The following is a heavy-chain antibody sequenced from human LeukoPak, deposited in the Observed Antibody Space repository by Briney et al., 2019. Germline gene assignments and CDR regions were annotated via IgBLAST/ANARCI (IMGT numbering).Heavy chain of an antibody. CDR1: GDSISSSGYY. CDR2: IYHSGNT. CDR3: ARSNSSSWYEEGYFDY. J-gene: IGHJ4*02. D-gene: IGHD6-13*01. Sequence: ASETLSLTCSVSGDSISSSGYYWDWIRQPPGKGLEWIGSIYHSGNTNYNPSLKSRVTISADMSKNQFSLKLSSVTAADTAVYYCARSNSSSWYEEGYFDYWGQGTLVTVSS. V-gene: IGHV4-39*07.